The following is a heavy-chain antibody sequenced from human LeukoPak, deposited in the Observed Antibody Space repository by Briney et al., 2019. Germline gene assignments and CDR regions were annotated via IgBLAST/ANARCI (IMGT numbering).Heavy chain of an antibody. CDR1: GGSISNDGYY. D-gene: IGHD7-27*01. CDR2: IYYSGST. CDR3: ARDLTGDQFFDP. Sequence: TLSLTCNVSGGSISNDGYYWSWIRQHPGKGLGWLGYIYYSGSTYYNPSLKSRVTLSVDTSKSQFSLRLSSVTAADTAVYYCARDLTGDQFFDPWGQGTLVTVSS. J-gene: IGHJ5*02. V-gene: IGHV4-31*03.